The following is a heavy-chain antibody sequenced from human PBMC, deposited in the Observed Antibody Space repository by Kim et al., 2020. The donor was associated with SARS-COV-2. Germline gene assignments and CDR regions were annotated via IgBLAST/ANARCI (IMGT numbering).Heavy chain of an antibody. Sequence: NYTPSLMSRVTISVDTSKNQFSLKLSSVTAADTAVYYCARGSPPIGWFDPWGQGTLVTVSS. V-gene: IGHV4-34*01. J-gene: IGHJ5*02. CDR3: ARGSPPIGWFDP.